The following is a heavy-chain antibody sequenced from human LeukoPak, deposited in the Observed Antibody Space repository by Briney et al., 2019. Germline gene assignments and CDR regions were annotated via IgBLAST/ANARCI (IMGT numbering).Heavy chain of an antibody. CDR2: MSGSGGST. CDR3: ATKTVDTYYYGSGSYL. Sequence: GGSLRLSCAASGFTFSSYAMSWVRQASGKGLEWVSAMSGSGGSTYYADSVKGRFTISRDNSKNTLYLQMNSLRAEDTAVYYCATKTVDTYYYGSGSYLWGQGTLVTVSS. CDR1: GFTFSSYA. J-gene: IGHJ4*02. V-gene: IGHV3-23*01. D-gene: IGHD3-10*01.